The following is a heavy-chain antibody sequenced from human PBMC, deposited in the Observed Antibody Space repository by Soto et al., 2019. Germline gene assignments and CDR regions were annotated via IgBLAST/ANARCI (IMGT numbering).Heavy chain of an antibody. CDR1: EFTFSNYA. D-gene: IGHD5-18*01. CDR2: ISYGGGTT. V-gene: IGHV3-23*01. J-gene: IGHJ6*02. CDR3: ARESSYGLDSYYYYYGMDV. Sequence: PGGSLRLSCAASEFTFSNYAMSWVRQAPGKGLEWVSAISYGGGTTYYADSVKGRFTISRDNSKNTLYLQMNSLRAEDTAVYYCARESSYGLDSYYYYYGMDVWGQGTTVTVSS.